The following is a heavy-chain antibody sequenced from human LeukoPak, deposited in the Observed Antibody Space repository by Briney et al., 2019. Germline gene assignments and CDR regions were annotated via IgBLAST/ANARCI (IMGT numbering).Heavy chain of an antibody. V-gene: IGHV3-33*01. CDR2: IYYDGSNI. CDR3: ARDWKTNSFDY. J-gene: IGHJ4*02. Sequence: GGSLRLSCAASGFIFSNYGMHWVRQAPGRGLEWVAFIYYDGSNIYYADYVKGRFTISRDISKNTLHLQMDSLRAEDTAIYYCARDWKTNSFDYWGQGTLVTVSS. D-gene: IGHD1-1*01. CDR1: GFIFSNYG.